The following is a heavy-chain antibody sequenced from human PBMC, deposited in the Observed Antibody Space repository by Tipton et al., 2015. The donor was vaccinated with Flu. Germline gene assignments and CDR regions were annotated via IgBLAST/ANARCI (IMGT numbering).Heavy chain of an antibody. CDR3: ARGIYISSSWYVGRGDPNKNDY. CDR2: IYHTGST. J-gene: IGHJ4*02. Sequence: GLVKPSETLSLTCTVSGGSVFKNNYFWGWIRQPPGKGLEWIGSIYHTGSTYYNPSLKSRVTISVDTSKNQFSLKLSSVTAADTAVYYCARGIYISSSWYVGRGDPNKNDYWGQGTLVTVSS. D-gene: IGHD6-13*01. CDR1: GGSVFKNNYF. V-gene: IGHV4-39*07.